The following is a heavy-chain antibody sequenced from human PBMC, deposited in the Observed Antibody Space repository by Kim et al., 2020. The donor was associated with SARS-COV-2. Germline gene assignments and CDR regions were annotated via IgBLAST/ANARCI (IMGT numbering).Heavy chain of an antibody. CDR1: GFTFSIYA. Sequence: GGSLRLSCAASGFTFSIYAMNWVRQAPGKGLEWVSAISGSGGSTYYADSVKGRFTISRDNSKNTLYLQINSLRAEDTAIYYCAKDRYTSGWYGWFDPWGQGTPGTASS. V-gene: IGHV3-23*01. J-gene: IGHJ5*02. D-gene: IGHD6-19*01. CDR2: ISGSGGST. CDR3: AKDRYTSGWYGWFDP.